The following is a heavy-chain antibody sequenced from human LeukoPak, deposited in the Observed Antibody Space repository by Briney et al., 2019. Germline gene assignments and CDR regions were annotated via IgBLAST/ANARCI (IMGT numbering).Heavy chain of an antibody. Sequence: GGSLRLSCAASGSTFSSYAMHWVRQAPGKGLEWVAVISYDGSNKYYADSVKGRFTISRDNSKNTLYLQMNSLRAEDTAVYYCARDYVRGVFGYWGQGTLVTVSS. V-gene: IGHV3-30*04. D-gene: IGHD3-10*02. J-gene: IGHJ4*02. CDR1: GSTFSSYA. CDR2: ISYDGSNK. CDR3: ARDYVRGVFGY.